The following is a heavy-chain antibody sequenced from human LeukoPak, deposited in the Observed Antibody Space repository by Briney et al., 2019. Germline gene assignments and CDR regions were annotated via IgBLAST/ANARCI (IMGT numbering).Heavy chain of an antibody. J-gene: IGHJ4*02. CDR2: IWYDGSNK. CDR3: AKTYGYRSGWYQMYYFDY. V-gene: IGHV3-30*02. CDR1: GFTFSSYG. Sequence: PGGSLRLSCAASGFTFSSYGMHWVRQAPGKGLEWVAVIWYDGSNKYYADSVKGRFTISRDNSKNTLYLQMNSLRAEDTAVYYCAKTYGYRSGWYQMYYFDYWGQGTLVTASS. D-gene: IGHD6-19*01.